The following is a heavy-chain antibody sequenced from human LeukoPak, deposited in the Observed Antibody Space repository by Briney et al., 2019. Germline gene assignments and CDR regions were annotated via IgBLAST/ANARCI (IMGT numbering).Heavy chain of an antibody. Sequence: GGSLRLSCTASGLTVSSNYMTWIRQAPGKGLEWVSFIYSGGSTYYADSVKGRFTISRDNSKNTLYLQMNSLRAEDTAFYYCARGSYGSGSSWPFDYWGQGTLVTVSS. J-gene: IGHJ4*02. D-gene: IGHD3-10*01. V-gene: IGHV3-53*01. CDR3: ARGSYGSGSSWPFDY. CDR2: IYSGGST. CDR1: GLTVSSNY.